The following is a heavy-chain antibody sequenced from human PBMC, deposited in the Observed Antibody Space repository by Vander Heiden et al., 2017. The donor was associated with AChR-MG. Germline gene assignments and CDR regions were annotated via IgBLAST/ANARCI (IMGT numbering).Heavy chain of an antibody. CDR1: GYTFTGYY. CDR2: INPNSGGT. J-gene: IGHJ4*02. CDR3: ARDGVGSSSSDLRDY. V-gene: IGHV1-2*02. D-gene: IGHD6-6*01. Sequence: ASVKVSCKASGYTFTGYYMHWVRQAPGQGLEWMGWINPNSGGTNYAQKFQGRVTMTRDTSISTAYMELSRLRSDDTAVYYCARDGVGSSSSDLRDYWGQGTLVTVSS.